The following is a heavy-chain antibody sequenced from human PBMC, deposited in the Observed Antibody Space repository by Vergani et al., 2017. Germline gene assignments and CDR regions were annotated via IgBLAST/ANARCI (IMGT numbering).Heavy chain of an antibody. D-gene: IGHD6-13*01. CDR1: GCSISSGDYY. Sequence: QVQLQESGPGLVKPSQTLSLTCTVSGCSISSGDYYWSWIRQPPGKGLEWIGYIYYSGSTYYNPSLKSRVNISVDTSKNQFSLKLSSVTAADTAVYYCARGIAAAGRRGSFDYWGQGTLVTVSS. J-gene: IGHJ4*02. V-gene: IGHV4-30-4*08. CDR2: IYYSGST. CDR3: ARGIAAAGRRGSFDY.